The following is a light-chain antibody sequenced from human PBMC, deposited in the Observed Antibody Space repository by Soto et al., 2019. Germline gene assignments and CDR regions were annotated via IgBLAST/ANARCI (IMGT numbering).Light chain of an antibody. J-gene: IGLJ1*01. CDR3: CSYAGSPYV. CDR1: SSDVGGYNY. V-gene: IGLV2-11*01. Sequence: QAVVTQPRSVSASPGQSVAISCTGTSSDVGGYNYVSWYQQHPGKAPKLMIYDVSKRPSGVPDRFSGSKSGNTASLTISGLQAEDEADYYCCSYAGSPYVFGTGTKLTVL. CDR2: DVS.